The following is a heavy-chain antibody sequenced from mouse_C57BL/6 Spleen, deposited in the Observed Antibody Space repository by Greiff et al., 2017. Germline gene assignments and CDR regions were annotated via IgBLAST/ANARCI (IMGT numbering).Heavy chain of an antibody. V-gene: IGHV1-69*01. Sequence: QVQLQQPGAELVMPGASVKLSCKASGYTFTSYWMPWVKQRPGQGLEWIGEIDPSASYTNYNQKFKGKSTLTVDKSSSTAYMQRSRLTAEDSAGYYCGRSNYGNYFDYWGQGTTVTVSS. CDR2: IDPSASYT. D-gene: IGHD2-5*01. CDR1: GYTFTSYW. J-gene: IGHJ2*01. CDR3: GRSNYGNYFDY.